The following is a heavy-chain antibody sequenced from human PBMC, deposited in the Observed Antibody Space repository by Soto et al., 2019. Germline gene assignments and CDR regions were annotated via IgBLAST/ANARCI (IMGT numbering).Heavy chain of an antibody. CDR3: GRGPSPRAPAGGTPYYYAMDV. Sequence: ASVKVSCKASGYDFTAYDINWVRQASGQGLEWMGWMNPINGATGSARRFQGRVSMTRDTATNTAYLELTSLRSDDTAVYYCGRGPSPRAPAGGTPYYYAMDVWGQGTTVTVSS. V-gene: IGHV1-8*02. CDR2: MNPINGAT. CDR1: GYDFTAYD. D-gene: IGHD6-13*01. J-gene: IGHJ6*02.